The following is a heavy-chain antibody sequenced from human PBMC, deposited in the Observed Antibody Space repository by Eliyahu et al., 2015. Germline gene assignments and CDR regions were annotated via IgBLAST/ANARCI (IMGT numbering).Heavy chain of an antibody. CDR1: GYSFTTYY. D-gene: IGHD4-11*01. CDR2: YNPARGST. J-gene: IGHJ4*02. CDR3: TRGSTYXGCDF. Sequence: QVQLVQSGAEVKKPGASVKLSCXASGYSFTTYYIHWVRQAPGQGPEWLGLYNPARGSTSYAQNFRGRVTLTGDTSTSTVYMELRGLTSEDTATYYCTRGSTYXGCDFWGQGTLVTVSS. V-gene: IGHV1-46*01.